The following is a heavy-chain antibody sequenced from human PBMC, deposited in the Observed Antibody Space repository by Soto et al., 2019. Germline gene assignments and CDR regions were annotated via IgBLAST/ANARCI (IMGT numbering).Heavy chain of an antibody. CDR3: ARQWLVHRKGNWFDP. Sequence: PSETLSLTSPVYGWSFSGYCWSWIRQPPGKGLEWIGEINHSGSTNYNPSLQSRVTISVDTSKNQFSLKLSSVTAADTAVYYCARQWLVHRKGNWFDPWGQGTLVTVSS. J-gene: IGHJ5*02. D-gene: IGHD6-19*01. CDR1: GWSFSGYC. CDR2: INHSGST. V-gene: IGHV4-34*01.